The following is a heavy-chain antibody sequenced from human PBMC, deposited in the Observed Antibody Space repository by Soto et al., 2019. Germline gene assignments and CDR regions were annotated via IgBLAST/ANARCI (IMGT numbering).Heavy chain of an antibody. D-gene: IGHD3-3*01. CDR2: IRSKANSYAT. V-gene: IGHV3-73*01. Sequence: GGSLRLSCAASGFTFSGSAMHWVRQASGKGLEWVGRIRSKANSYATAYAASVKGRFTISRDDSKNTAYLQMNSLRAEDTAVYYCAKDLLRYDFWSGTARHQTAHYYYYYMDVWGKGTTVTVSS. CDR3: AKDLLRYDFWSGTARHQTAHYYYYYMDV. J-gene: IGHJ6*03. CDR1: GFTFSGSA.